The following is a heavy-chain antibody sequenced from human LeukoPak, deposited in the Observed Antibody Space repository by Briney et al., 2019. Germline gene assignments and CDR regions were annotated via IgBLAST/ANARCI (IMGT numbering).Heavy chain of an antibody. CDR2: INPNSGGT. J-gene: IGHJ4*02. CDR1: GYTFTSYG. V-gene: IGHV1-2*02. Sequence: ASVKVSCKASGYTFTSYGISWVRQAPGQGLEWMGWINPNSGGTNYAQRFQGRVTMTRDTSISTAYMELSRLRSDDTAVYYCAREDILTGYYPSNIDYWGQGTLVTVSS. D-gene: IGHD3-9*01. CDR3: AREDILTGYYPSNIDY.